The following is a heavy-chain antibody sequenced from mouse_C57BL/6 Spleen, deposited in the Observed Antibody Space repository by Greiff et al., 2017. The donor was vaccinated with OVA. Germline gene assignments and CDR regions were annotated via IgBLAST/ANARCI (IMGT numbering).Heavy chain of an antibody. CDR1: GYAFTNYL. J-gene: IGHJ4*01. D-gene: IGHD2-3*01. Sequence: VQLQQSGAELVRPGTSVKVSCKASGYAFTNYLLEWVKQRPGQGLEWIGVINPGSGGTNYNEKFKGKATLTADKSSSTAYMQLSSLTSEDSAVYFCAREGDGYYLYAMDYWGQGTSVTVSS. CDR2: INPGSGGT. V-gene: IGHV1-54*01. CDR3: AREGDGYYLYAMDY.